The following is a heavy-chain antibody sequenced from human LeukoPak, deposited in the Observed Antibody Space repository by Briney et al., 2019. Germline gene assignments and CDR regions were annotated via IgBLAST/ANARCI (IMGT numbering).Heavy chain of an antibody. CDR1: GFTFSSST. V-gene: IGHV3-21*01. Sequence: GGSLRLSCTASGFTFSSSTMNWVRQAPGKGLEWVSSISSTSSYIYYAVSVKGRFTISRDNTENSLHLQMNSLRAEDTAIYYCAREYAAADHWLFDHWGQGTLVTVSS. CDR2: ISSTSSYI. J-gene: IGHJ4*02. D-gene: IGHD6-13*01. CDR3: AREYAAADHWLFDH.